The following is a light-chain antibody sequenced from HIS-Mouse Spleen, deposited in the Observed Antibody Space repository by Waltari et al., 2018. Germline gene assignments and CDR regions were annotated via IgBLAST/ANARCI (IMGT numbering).Light chain of an antibody. CDR1: SSDVGGYNY. Sequence: QSALTQPPSASGSPGQSVTISCTGTSSDVGGYNYVPWYQQHPGKAPNLMIYEVSKRPSGVPDRFSGSKSGNTASLTVSGLQAEDEADYYCSSYAGSNNYVFGTGTKVTVL. CDR2: EVS. J-gene: IGLJ1*01. V-gene: IGLV2-8*01. CDR3: SSYAGSNNYV.